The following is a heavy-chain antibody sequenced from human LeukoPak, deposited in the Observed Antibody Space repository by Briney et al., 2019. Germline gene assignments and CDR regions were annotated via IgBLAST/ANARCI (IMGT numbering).Heavy chain of an antibody. CDR3: ARVAIWFGELLSSDYYYMDV. V-gene: IGHV1-46*01. CDR1: GYTFTGYY. Sequence: ASVKVSCKASGYTFTGYYMHWVRQAPGQGLEWMGIINPSGGSTSYAQKFQGRVTMTRDMSTSTVYMELSSLRSEDTAVYYCARVAIWFGELLSSDYYYMDVWGKGTTVTVSS. D-gene: IGHD3-10*01. CDR2: INPSGGST. J-gene: IGHJ6*03.